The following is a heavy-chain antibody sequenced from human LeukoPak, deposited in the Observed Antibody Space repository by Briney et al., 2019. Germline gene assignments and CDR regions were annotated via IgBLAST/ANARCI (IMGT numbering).Heavy chain of an antibody. Sequence: SETLSLTCAVYGGSFSGYYWSWIRQPPGKGLEWIAEINRSGSTNYNPSLKSRVTISVDTSKNQFSLKLSSVTAADTAVYYCATTYYYGSGSPGTGSNWFDPWGQGTLVTVSS. V-gene: IGHV4-34*01. D-gene: IGHD3-10*01. CDR3: ATTYYYGSGSPGTGSNWFDP. CDR1: GGSFSGYY. CDR2: INRSGST. J-gene: IGHJ5*02.